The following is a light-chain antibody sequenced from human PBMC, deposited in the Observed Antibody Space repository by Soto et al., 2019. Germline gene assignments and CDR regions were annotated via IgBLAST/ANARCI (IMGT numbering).Light chain of an antibody. V-gene: IGKV1-39*01. Sequence: DVQMTQSPSSLSASVGDRVTITCRASQSISSYLNWYQQRPGKAPKLLIYAASSLQSGVPSRFSASGSGTDFTLTISRLQPEDFATYYCQQSYSTVTFGQGTRLEIK. CDR1: QSISSY. CDR3: QQSYSTVT. J-gene: IGKJ5*01. CDR2: AAS.